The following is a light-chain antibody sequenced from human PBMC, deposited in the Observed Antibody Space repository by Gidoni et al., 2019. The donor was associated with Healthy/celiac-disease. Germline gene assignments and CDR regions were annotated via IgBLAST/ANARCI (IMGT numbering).Light chain of an antibody. V-gene: IGKV3-20*01. CDR2: GAS. CDR3: QQYGSSLYT. CDR1: QSVSSSY. Sequence: EIVLTQSPGTLSLSPGERATLSCRASQSVSSSYLAWYQQKPGQAPRRLIYGASSRATGIPDRFSGSGFGTDFTLTISRLEPEDLAVYYCQQYGSSLYTFGQGTKLEIK. J-gene: IGKJ2*01.